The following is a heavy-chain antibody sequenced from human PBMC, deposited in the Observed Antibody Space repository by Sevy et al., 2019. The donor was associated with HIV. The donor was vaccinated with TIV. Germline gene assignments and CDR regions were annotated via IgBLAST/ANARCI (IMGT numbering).Heavy chain of an antibody. V-gene: IGHV3-21*06. CDR1: GFTFNNYS. D-gene: IGHD3-10*01. CDR2: LSGSSNYI. CDR3: ARGPPDGSYDYFDS. Sequence: GGSLRLSCAASGFTFNNYSMNWVRQAPGKGLEWVSSLSGSSNYIYYAESLKGRFIISRDNAKDTLYLQMNSLRADDSAVYYCARGPPDGSYDYFDSWGQGTLVTVSS. J-gene: IGHJ4*02.